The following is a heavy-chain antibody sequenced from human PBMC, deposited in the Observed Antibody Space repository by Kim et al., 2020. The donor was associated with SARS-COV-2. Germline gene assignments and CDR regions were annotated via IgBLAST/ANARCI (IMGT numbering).Heavy chain of an antibody. CDR3: ARVAGGYSDTSGSHLGY. J-gene: IGHJ4*02. CDR2: INAGNGNT. V-gene: IGHV1-3*01. D-gene: IGHD3-22*01. CDR1: GYAFSTYA. Sequence: ASVKVSCKASGYAFSTYALHWVRQAPGQRLEWMGWINAGNGNTRYSQKFQGRVTIGRDTSANTVYMELSSLRSEDTATFYCARVAGGYSDTSGSHLGYWGQGTLVTGSS.